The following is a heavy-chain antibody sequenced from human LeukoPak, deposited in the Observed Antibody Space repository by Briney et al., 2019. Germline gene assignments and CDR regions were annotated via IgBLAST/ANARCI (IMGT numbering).Heavy chain of an antibody. V-gene: IGHV3-23*01. CDR2: ISGSGGST. CDR3: AKEGGSTSYLYYYYYGMDV. D-gene: IGHD2-2*01. Sequence: GGSLRLSCAASGFTFSSYSMNWVRQAPGKGLEWVSAISGSGGSTYYANSVKGRFTISRDNSKNTLYLQMNSLRAEDTAVYYCAKEGGSTSYLYYYYYGMDVWGQGTTVTVSS. CDR1: GFTFSSYS. J-gene: IGHJ6*02.